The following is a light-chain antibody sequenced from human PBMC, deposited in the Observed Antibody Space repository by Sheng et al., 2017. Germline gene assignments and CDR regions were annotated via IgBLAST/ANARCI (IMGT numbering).Light chain of an antibody. J-gene: IGKJ2*01. CDR2: EAS. CDR3: QQSNAFPLI. V-gene: IGKV1-12*01. Sequence: DIQMTQSPSSVSASIGDKVTITCRASQGISSWVAWYQQIPGTGPKLLIYEASRLESGVPSRFRGSGSGTEFTLTITNLQPEDFATYYCQQSNAFPLIFGRGTKVEIK. CDR1: QGISSW.